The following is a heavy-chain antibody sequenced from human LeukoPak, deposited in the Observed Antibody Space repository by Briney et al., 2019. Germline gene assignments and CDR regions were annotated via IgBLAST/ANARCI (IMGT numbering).Heavy chain of an antibody. V-gene: IGHV3-53*01. D-gene: IGHD6-19*01. Sequence: GGSLRLPCAASGFNVSRSYMNWVRQAPGKGLEWVSVIYSGGSSYYADSVKGRFTISRDISKNTLYLQINSLRAEDTALYYCARGGWGTYDPGNLDFWGQGTLVTVSS. CDR3: ARGGWGTYDPGNLDF. J-gene: IGHJ4*02. CDR2: IYSGGSS. CDR1: GFNVSRSY.